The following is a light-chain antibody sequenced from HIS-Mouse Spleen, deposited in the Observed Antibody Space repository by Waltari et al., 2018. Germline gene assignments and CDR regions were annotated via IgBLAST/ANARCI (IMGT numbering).Light chain of an antibody. CDR2: DVS. CDR1: SRAVGGYNY. V-gene: IGLV2-11*01. CDR3: CSYAGSYTWV. J-gene: IGLJ3*02. Sequence: QSALTQPPSESGPPGQSVTISCTGSSRAVGGYNYVSWYQQHPGKAPKLMIYDVSKRPSGVPDRFSGSKSGNTASLTISGLQAEDEADYYCCSYAGSYTWVFGGGTKLTVL.